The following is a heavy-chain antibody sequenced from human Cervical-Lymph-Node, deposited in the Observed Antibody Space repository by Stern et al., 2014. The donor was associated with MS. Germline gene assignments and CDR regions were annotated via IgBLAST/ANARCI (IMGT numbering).Heavy chain of an antibody. Sequence: QVQLVESGGGVVQPGTSLRLSCAVSGFTFSNYGMHWVRQAPGKGLARGAVISYYADVKCYADSVKGRFTISRDTPKNTMYLQLNSLKVEDTAVYFCAKKSVGTTGTTTAFDYSCQGTLVTVSS. J-gene: IGHJ4*02. CDR1: GFTFSNYG. D-gene: IGHD1-1*01. CDR3: AKKSVGTTGTTTAFDY. CDR2: ISYYADVK. V-gene: IGHV3-30*18.